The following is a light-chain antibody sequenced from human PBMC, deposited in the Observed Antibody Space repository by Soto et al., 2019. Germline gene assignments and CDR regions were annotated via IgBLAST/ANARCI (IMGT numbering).Light chain of an antibody. Sequence: EFVLTQSPGTLSLSPGEIATLYFSASQTVRNNYLAWYQQKPGQAPRLLIYDASSRATGIPDRFSGGGSGTDFTLTISSLEPEDFAVYYCQQRSNWPPLTFGGGTKVDIK. J-gene: IGKJ4*01. CDR1: QTVRNNY. CDR3: QQRSNWPPLT. CDR2: DAS. V-gene: IGKV3D-20*02.